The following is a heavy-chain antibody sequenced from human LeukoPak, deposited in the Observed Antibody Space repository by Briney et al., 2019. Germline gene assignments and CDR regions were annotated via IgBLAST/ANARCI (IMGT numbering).Heavy chain of an antibody. J-gene: IGHJ4*02. V-gene: IGHV3-74*01. D-gene: IGHD3-22*01. CDR2: INSDGSST. CDR3: ARRGSYYESSGYSYSFDF. CDR1: GFTFSSYW. Sequence: QPGGSLRLSCAASGFTFSSYWMHWVRQAPGKGLVWVSRINSDGSSTSYADSVKGRFTISRDNAKNTLYLQMNSLRAEDTAVYYCARRGSYYESSGYSYSFDFWGQGTLVTVSS.